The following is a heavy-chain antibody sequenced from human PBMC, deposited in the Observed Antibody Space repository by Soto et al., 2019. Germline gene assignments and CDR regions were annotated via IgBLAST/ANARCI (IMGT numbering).Heavy chain of an antibody. D-gene: IGHD3-22*01. J-gene: IGHJ4*02. CDR1: GFSLSTSGMC. CDR2: IDWDDDK. Sequence: SGPTLVNPTQTLALTCTFSGFSLSTSGMCVSWIRQPPGKALEWLALIDWDDDKYYSTSLKTRLTIYKDTSKNRVVLTMTNMDPVDTATYYCARMSYYYDSSGYYSLVFDYWGQGTLVTVS. CDR3: ARMSYYYDSSGYYSLVFDY. V-gene: IGHV2-70*01.